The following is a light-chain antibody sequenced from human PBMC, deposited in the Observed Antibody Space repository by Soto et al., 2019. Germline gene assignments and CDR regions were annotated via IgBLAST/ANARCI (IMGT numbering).Light chain of an antibody. CDR1: QSVTSNY. V-gene: IGKV3-20*01. Sequence: ELVMTQSPATLSVSPGERATLSCRASQSVTSNYLAWYQQKPGQAPRLLIYGVSSRATGVPDRFSGSGSGTDFTLTISSLQPDDFATYYCQQYNSYWTFGQGTKVDIK. CDR3: QQYNSYWT. CDR2: GVS. J-gene: IGKJ1*01.